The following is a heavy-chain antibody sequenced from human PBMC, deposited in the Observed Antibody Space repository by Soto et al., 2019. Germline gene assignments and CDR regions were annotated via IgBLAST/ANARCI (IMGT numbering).Heavy chain of an antibody. CDR3: VRGGYVHAFDY. J-gene: IGHJ4*02. CDR2: IYYSGNT. CDR1: GGSISYYY. Sequence: SETLSLTCTVSGGSISYYYWGWIRQPPGKGLEWIGSIYYSGNTHYNPSLKSRVTISVDTSMNQFSLNLDSVTAVDSAVYYCVRGGYVHAFDYWGQGALVSVSS. D-gene: IGHD5-12*01. V-gene: IGHV4-59*01.